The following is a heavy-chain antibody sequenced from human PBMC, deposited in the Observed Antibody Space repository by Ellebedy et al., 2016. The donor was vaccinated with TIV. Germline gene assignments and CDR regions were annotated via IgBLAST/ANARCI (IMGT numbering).Heavy chain of an antibody. D-gene: IGHD3-10*01. V-gene: IGHV3-21*05. CDR3: GRGYFVSG. Sequence: LSLTCAASGFTFIYYSMNWVRQAPGKGLEWISYISSDSSKIVYADSVKGRFTVSRDNANKSLYLQMSSLKVEDTAVYYCGRGYFVSGWGQGTLVTVSS. CDR1: GFTFIYYS. J-gene: IGHJ1*01. CDR2: ISSDSSKI.